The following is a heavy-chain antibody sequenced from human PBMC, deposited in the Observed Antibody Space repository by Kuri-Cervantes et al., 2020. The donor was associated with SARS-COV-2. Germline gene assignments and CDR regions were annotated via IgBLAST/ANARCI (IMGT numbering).Heavy chain of an antibody. Sequence: GESLKISCAASGFTFSSYWMSWVRQAPGKGLEWVANIKQDGSEKYYVDSVKGRFTISRDNAKNSLYLQMNSLRAEDTAVYYCARAETYYDFWSGLNYYYMDVWAKGPRSPSP. CDR3: ARAETYYDFWSGLNYYYMDV. D-gene: IGHD3-3*01. CDR2: IKQDGSEK. CDR1: GFTFSSYW. V-gene: IGHV3-7*01. J-gene: IGHJ6*03.